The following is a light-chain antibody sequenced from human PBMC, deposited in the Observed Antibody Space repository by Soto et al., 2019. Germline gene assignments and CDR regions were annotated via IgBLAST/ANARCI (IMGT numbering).Light chain of an antibody. CDR2: EVS. V-gene: IGLV2-14*02. CDR3: SSYTSSSTRV. CDR1: SSDVGSYNL. J-gene: IGLJ1*01. Sequence: QSVLTQPASVSGSPGQSITISCIGTSSDVGSYNLVSWYQQHPGKAPKVLIYEVSERPSGVSNRFSGSKSGNTASLTISGLQAEDEAEYYCSSYTSSSTRVFGTGTKLTVL.